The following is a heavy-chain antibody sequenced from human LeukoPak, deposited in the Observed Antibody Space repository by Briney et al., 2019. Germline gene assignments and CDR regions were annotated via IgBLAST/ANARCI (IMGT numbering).Heavy chain of an antibody. CDR2: IIPIFGTA. Sequence: ASVKVSCKASGGTFSSYAISWVRQAPGQGLEWMGGIIPIFGTANYAQKFQGRVTITTDESTSTAYMELSSLRSEDMAVYYCARNIASYYDSSGYLDYWGQGTLVTVSS. CDR1: GGTFSSYA. J-gene: IGHJ4*02. D-gene: IGHD3-22*01. V-gene: IGHV1-69*05. CDR3: ARNIASYYDSSGYLDY.